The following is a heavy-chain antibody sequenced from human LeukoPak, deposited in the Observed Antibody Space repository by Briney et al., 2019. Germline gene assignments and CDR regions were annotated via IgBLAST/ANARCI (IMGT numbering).Heavy chain of an antibody. CDR2: ISDSGGST. D-gene: IGHD3-3*01. CDR1: GFTFNSYA. V-gene: IGHV3-23*01. CDR3: AKNSGFWSGYPNDY. J-gene: IGHJ4*02. Sequence: GGSLRLSCAASGFTFNSYAMSWVRRAPGEGLEWVSIISDSGGSTNYADSVKGRFTISRDNSESTVYLQMNSLRAEDTAIYYCAKNSGFWSGYPNDYWGQGTLVSVSS.